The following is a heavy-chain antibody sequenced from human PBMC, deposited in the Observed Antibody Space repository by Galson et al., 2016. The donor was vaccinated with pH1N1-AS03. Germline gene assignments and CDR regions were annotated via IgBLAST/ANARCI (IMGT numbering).Heavy chain of an antibody. CDR3: ARRISVTGRGFDS. CDR2: MYPANFDT. J-gene: IGHJ5*01. Sequence: QSGAEVTKPGESLKISCKASAYTFANYWIVWVRQMPGKGLEWMGIMYPANFDTRYSPSFQGHVTISADTSINTAYLQWSSLRASDTAMYYCARRISVTGRGFDSWGQGTLVTVSS. V-gene: IGHV5-51*01. D-gene: IGHD6-19*01. CDR1: AYTFANYW.